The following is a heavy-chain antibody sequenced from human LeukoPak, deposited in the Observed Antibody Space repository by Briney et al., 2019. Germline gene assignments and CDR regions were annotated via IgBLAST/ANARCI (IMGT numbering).Heavy chain of an antibody. V-gene: IGHV1-18*01. CDR2: ISAYNGNT. J-gene: IGHJ4*02. CDR1: GYTFTSYD. Sequence: ASVKVSCKASGYTFTSYDISWVRQAPGQGLEWMGWISAYNGNTNYAQKLQGRVTMTTDTSTSTAYMELRSLRSDDTAVYYCARSSYDFWSGYYPLFDYWGQGTLVTVSS. CDR3: ARSSYDFWSGYYPLFDY. D-gene: IGHD3-3*01.